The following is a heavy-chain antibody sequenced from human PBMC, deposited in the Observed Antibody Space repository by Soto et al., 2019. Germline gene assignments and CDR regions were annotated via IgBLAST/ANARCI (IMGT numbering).Heavy chain of an antibody. V-gene: IGHV3-30-3*01. J-gene: IGHJ4*02. Sequence: PGGSLRLSCAASEFTFNTYPIHWVRQAPGKGLEWVAVISHDEGTKYYGDSMKGRFTISRDNSKNTLYLQMNSLRGDDTAVYYCARGASDFWGAYPEIHFFDSWGQGTLVTVSS. D-gene: IGHD3-3*01. CDR1: EFTFNTYP. CDR3: ARGASDFWGAYPEIHFFDS. CDR2: ISHDEGTK.